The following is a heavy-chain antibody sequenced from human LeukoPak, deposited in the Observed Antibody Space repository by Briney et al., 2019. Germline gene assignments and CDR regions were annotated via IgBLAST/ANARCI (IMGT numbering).Heavy chain of an antibody. CDR2: IYHSGRT. Sequence: SETLSLTCTVSGYSISSGYYWGWIRQPPGKGLEWIGSIYHSGRTYYNPSPKSRVTISVDTSKNQFSLKLSSVTAADTAVYYCARFLRGATNALEIWGQGTMVTVSS. J-gene: IGHJ3*02. D-gene: IGHD1-26*01. CDR1: GYSISSGYY. CDR3: ARFLRGATNALEI. V-gene: IGHV4-38-2*02.